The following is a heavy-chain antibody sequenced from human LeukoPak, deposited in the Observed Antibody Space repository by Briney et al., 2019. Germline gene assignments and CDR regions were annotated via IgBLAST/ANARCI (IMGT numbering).Heavy chain of an antibody. CDR2: IISTSSYI. CDR1: GFTFSTYS. V-gene: IGHV3-21*01. D-gene: IGHD6-19*01. Sequence: GGSLRLSCAPSGFTFSTYSMNWVRQPPGKGLEWVSSIISTSSYIYYADSVKGRFTISRDNAQKSLYLQMNSLRAEDTAVYYCARVGYSSGWYFDYWGQGTLVTVSS. CDR3: ARVGYSSGWYFDY. J-gene: IGHJ4*02.